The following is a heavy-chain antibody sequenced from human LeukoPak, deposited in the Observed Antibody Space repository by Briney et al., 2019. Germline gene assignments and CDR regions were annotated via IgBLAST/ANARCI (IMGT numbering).Heavy chain of an antibody. D-gene: IGHD1-1*01. Sequence: GGSLRLSCAASGFTFSSYSMNWVRQAPGKGLEWVSSISSSSSYIYYADSVKGRFTISRDNTKNSLYLQMNSLGVDDTAVYYCARVGLSGTTFIDYWGQGTLVTVSS. CDR2: ISSSSSYI. V-gene: IGHV3-21*04. J-gene: IGHJ4*02. CDR1: GFTFSSYS. CDR3: ARVGLSGTTFIDY.